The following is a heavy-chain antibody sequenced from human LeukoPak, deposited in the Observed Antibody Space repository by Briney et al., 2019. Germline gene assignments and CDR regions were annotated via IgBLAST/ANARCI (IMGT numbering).Heavy chain of an antibody. CDR1: GYTFTDYY. D-gene: IGHD3-22*01. J-gene: IGHJ4*02. CDR2: INPNSGGT. CDR3: ARGLNGNYDSGAYAY. Sequence: ASVKVSCKASGYTFTDYYMHWVRQAPGQGLEWMGWINPNSGGTKYAQKFQGRVTMTRDTSISTAYMELSSLRPEDTAVYYCARGLNGNYDSGAYAYWGQGTLVTVSS. V-gene: IGHV1-2*02.